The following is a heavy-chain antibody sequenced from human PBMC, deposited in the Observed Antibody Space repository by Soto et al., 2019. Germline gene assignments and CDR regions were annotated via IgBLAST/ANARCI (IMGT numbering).Heavy chain of an antibody. Sequence: EVQLVESGGGLVQPGGSLRLSCAASGFTFSSYWMSWVSQAPGKGLEWVANIKQDGSEKYYVDSVKGRFTISRDNAKNSLYLQMNSLRAEDTAVYYCARAGYSDGYHSGPFDYWGQGTLVTVSS. D-gene: IGHD5-18*01. CDR1: GFTFSSYW. J-gene: IGHJ4*02. CDR3: ARAGYSDGYHSGPFDY. V-gene: IGHV3-7*03. CDR2: IKQDGSEK.